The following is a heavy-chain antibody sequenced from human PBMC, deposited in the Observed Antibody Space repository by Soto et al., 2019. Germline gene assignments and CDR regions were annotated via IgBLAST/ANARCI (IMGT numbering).Heavy chain of an antibody. J-gene: IGHJ6*02. Sequence: GESLKISCKGSGYSFTSYWISWVRQMPGKALEWMGRIDPSDSYTNYSPSFQGHVTISADKSISTAYLQWSSLKASDTAIYYCASPSDILTSYYYYGMDVWGQGTTVTVSS. D-gene: IGHD3-9*01. V-gene: IGHV5-10-1*01. CDR1: GYSFTSYW. CDR2: IDPSDSYT. CDR3: ASPSDILTSYYYYGMDV.